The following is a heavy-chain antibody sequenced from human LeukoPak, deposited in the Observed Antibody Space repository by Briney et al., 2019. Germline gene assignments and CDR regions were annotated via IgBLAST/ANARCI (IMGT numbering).Heavy chain of an antibody. CDR1: GFTFSNYG. CDR3: VKARMPHCGTDCLES. J-gene: IGHJ4*02. CDR2: IRGSGGGT. V-gene: IGHV3-23*01. Sequence: GESLRLSCAASGFTFSNYGMSWVPQAPGKGLERVSVIRGSGGGTYYADTVKGRFTLSRDNSKKTEYLQMNSLRAEDTAVYYCVKARMPHCGTDCLESWGQGTLVTVSS. D-gene: IGHD2-21*02.